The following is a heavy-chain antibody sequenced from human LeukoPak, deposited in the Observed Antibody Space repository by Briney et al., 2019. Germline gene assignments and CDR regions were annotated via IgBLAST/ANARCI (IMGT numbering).Heavy chain of an antibody. J-gene: IGHJ5*02. D-gene: IGHD3-10*01. V-gene: IGHV3-33*06. CDR3: AKDLSYGSLWFDP. CDR1: GFTFSSHG. CDR2: IWYDGSRT. Sequence: GGSPRLSCAASGFTFSSHGMQWVRQAPGKGLEWVALIWYDGSRTNYVDSVMGRFTISRDSSKNTLYLQMDNLRVEDTAVYFCAKDLSYGSLWFDPWGQGTLVTVPS.